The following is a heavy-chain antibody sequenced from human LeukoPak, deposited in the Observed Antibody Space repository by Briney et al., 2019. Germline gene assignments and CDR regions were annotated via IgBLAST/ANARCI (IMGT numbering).Heavy chain of an antibody. J-gene: IGHJ4*02. CDR1: GFTFSDYD. Sequence: GGSLRLSCAASGFTFSDYDMHWVRQATGKGLEWVSAIGTAGDTYYTGSVKGRFTISRENAKNSLYLQMNSLRAGDTAVYYCARVDKERVGGVYYFDYWGQGTLVTVSS. CDR3: ARVDKERVGGVYYFDY. V-gene: IGHV3-13*01. CDR2: IGTAGDT. D-gene: IGHD1-1*01.